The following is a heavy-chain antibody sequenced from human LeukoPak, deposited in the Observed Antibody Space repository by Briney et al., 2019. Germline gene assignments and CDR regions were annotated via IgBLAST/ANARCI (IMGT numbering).Heavy chain of an antibody. D-gene: IGHD2-21*02. V-gene: IGHV4-59*01. J-gene: IGHJ5*02. CDR1: GGSITSYY. CDR3: SGLTDDGTNWFDP. CDR2: IYHSGPT. Sequence: PSETLSLTCTVSGGSITSYYWSWIRQPPGKGLDWIGYIYHSGPTAYDPSLKSRAPISVDTSKNQFSLRLNSVTAADTAVYYCSGLTDDGTNWFDPWGLGTLVTVSS.